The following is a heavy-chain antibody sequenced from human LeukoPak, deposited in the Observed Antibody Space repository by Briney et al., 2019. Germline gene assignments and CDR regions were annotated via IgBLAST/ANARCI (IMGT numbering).Heavy chain of an antibody. Sequence: GRSLRLSCAASGFTFSSYGMHWVRQAPGKGLKWVAVISYDGSDKYSADSVKGRFTISRDNSKNTLYLQMNSLRAEDTAVYYCAKNAHYQGYSYGGIDYWGQGTLVTVSS. J-gene: IGHJ4*02. D-gene: IGHD5-18*01. CDR3: AKNAHYQGYSYGGIDY. CDR1: GFTFSSYG. CDR2: ISYDGSDK. V-gene: IGHV3-30*18.